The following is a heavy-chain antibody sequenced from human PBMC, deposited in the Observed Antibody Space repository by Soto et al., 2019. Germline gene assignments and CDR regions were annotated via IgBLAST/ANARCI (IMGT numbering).Heavy chain of an antibody. CDR3: ARDIAYDSSGYLRRKEGGMDV. J-gene: IGHJ6*02. D-gene: IGHD3-22*01. Sequence: SETLSLTCTVSGGSISSYYWSWIRQPPGKGLEWIGYIYYSGSTNYNPSLKSRVTISVDTSKNKFSLKLSSVTAADTAVYYCARDIAYDSSGYLRRKEGGMDVWGQGTTVTVSS. CDR2: IYYSGST. CDR1: GGSISSYY. V-gene: IGHV4-59*01.